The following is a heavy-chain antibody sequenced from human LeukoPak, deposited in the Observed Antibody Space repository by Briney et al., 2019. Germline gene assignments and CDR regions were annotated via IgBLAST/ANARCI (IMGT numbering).Heavy chain of an antibody. CDR2: IKQDGSEK. D-gene: IGHD3-10*01. Sequence: PGGSLRLSCAASGFTFSSYWMSWVCQAPGKGLEWVANIKQDGSEKYYVDSVKGRFTISRDNAKKSLYLQMNSLRAEDTAVYYCARGGMVRGVTQSYYYYGMDVWGQGTTVTVSS. V-gene: IGHV3-7*01. CDR3: ARGGMVRGVTQSYYYYGMDV. J-gene: IGHJ6*02. CDR1: GFTFSSYW.